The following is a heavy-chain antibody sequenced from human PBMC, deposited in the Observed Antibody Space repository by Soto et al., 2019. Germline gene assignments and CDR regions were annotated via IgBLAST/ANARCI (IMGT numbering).Heavy chain of an antibody. Sequence: EVQLLESGGGLVQPGGSLRLSCAASGFTFSSYAMSWVRQAPGEGLEWVSAISGSGGSTYYADSVKGRFTISRDNSKNTLYLQMNCLRAEDTAVYYCAKDSPDWAYGDYDFSWGYFDFWGQGTLVTVSS. D-gene: IGHD4-17*01. CDR3: AKDSPDWAYGDYDFSWGYFDF. V-gene: IGHV3-23*01. CDR2: ISGSGGST. CDR1: GFTFSSYA. J-gene: IGHJ4*02.